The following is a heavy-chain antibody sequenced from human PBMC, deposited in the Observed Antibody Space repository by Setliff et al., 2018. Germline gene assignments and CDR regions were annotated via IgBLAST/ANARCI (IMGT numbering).Heavy chain of an antibody. CDR1: GGSVSNSGFF. D-gene: IGHD2-15*01. V-gene: IGHV4-39*05. J-gene: IGHJ5*02. Sequence: SEDPSLTCTVSGGSVSNSGFFWGWLRQAPGKGLEWIGNIYDSGSSNYNASLKSRLIITRDTSKNQISLKLTSVTAADTAVYYCGRGFSRIEGWGNWFDPWGQGILVTV. CDR2: IYDSGSS. CDR3: GRGFSRIEGWGNWFDP.